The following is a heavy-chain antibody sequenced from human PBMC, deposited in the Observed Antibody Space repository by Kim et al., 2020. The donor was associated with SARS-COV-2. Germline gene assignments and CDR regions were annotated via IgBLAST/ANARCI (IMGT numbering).Heavy chain of an antibody. CDR1: GGSFSGYY. CDR3: ARGRGYCSSTSCSGYGYYYYYGMDV. Sequence: SETLSLTCAVYGGSFSGYYWSWIRQPPGKGLEWIGEINHSGSTNYNPSLKSRVTISVDTSKNQFSLKLSSVTAADTAVYYCARGRGYCSSTSCSGYGYYYYYGMDVWGQGTTVTVSS. V-gene: IGHV4-34*01. CDR2: INHSGST. J-gene: IGHJ6*02. D-gene: IGHD2-2*03.